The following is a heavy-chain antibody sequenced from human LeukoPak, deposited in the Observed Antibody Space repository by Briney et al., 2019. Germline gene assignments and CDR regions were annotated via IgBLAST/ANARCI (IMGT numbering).Heavy chain of an antibody. CDR3: ATPASITMVRGVIIPVYYFDY. V-gene: IGHV1-24*01. Sequence: ASVTVSCKVSGYTLTELSMHWVRQAPGKGLEWMGGFDPEDGETIYAQKFQGRVTMTEDTSTDTAYMELSSLRSEDTAVYYCATPASITMVRGVIIPVYYFDYWGQGTLVTVSS. CDR2: FDPEDGET. CDR1: GYTLTELS. D-gene: IGHD3-10*01. J-gene: IGHJ4*02.